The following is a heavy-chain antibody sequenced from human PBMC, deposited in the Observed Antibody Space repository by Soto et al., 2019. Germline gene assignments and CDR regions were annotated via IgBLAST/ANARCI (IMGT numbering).Heavy chain of an antibody. CDR1: GFSLNTGGVG. J-gene: IGHJ6*02. Sequence: ITLKESGPTLVKPTQTLTLTCTFSGFSLNTGGVGVGWVRQPRGKAMEWLALIYWDDDERYRPSLRSRLNITKDTINNQVVLTMTNMDPEDTATYYCVRNWRYYGGDYYYGMDARGQGTTVTVSS. V-gene: IGHV2-5*02. CDR2: IYWDDDE. D-gene: IGHD3-10*01. CDR3: VRNWRYYGGDYYYGMDA.